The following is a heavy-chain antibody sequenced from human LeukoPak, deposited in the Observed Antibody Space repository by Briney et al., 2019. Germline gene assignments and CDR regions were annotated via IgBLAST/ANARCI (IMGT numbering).Heavy chain of an antibody. D-gene: IGHD2-2*01. Sequence: GASVKVSCKASGGTFSSYAIRWVRQAPGQGLEWMGRIIPILGIANYAQKFQGRVTITADKSTSTAYMELSSLRSEDTAVYYCASTIIVVAAGHAYYGMDVWGQGATVTVSS. CDR2: IIPILGIA. CDR3: ASTIIVVAAGHAYYGMDV. V-gene: IGHV1-69*04. CDR1: GGTFSSYA. J-gene: IGHJ6*02.